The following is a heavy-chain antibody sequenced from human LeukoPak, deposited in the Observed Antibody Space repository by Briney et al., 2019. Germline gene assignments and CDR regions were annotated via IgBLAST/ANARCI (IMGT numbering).Heavy chain of an antibody. CDR3: ARAYGDYAFGAFDI. CDR1: GGSISSGGYY. J-gene: IGHJ3*02. Sequence: SQTLSLTCTVSGGSISSGGYYWGWIRQHPGKGLEWIGYIYYSGSTYYNPSLKSRVTISVDTSKNQFSLKLSSVTAADTAVYYCARAYGDYAFGAFDIWGQGTMVTVSS. V-gene: IGHV4-31*03. CDR2: IYYSGST. D-gene: IGHD4-17*01.